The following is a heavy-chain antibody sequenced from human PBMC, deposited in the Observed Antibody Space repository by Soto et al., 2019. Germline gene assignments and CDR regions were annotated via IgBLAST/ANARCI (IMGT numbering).Heavy chain of an antibody. CDR1: GFTFSSYA. CDR3: ARDGGGSSWYYFDY. CDR2: ISYDGSNK. J-gene: IGHJ4*02. V-gene: IGHV3-30-3*01. Sequence: QVQLVESGGGVVQPGRSLRLSCAASGFTFSSYAMHWVRQAPGKGLEWVAVISYDGSNKYYADSVKGRFTISRDNSKNTLYLQMNSLRAEDTAVYYCARDGGGSSWYYFDYWGQGTLVTVSS. D-gene: IGHD6-13*01.